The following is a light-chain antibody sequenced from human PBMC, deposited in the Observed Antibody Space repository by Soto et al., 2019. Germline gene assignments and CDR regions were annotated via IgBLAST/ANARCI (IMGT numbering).Light chain of an antibody. CDR2: EAS. J-gene: IGKJ1*01. CDR3: QQYHSYFRT. CDR1: QSISSW. V-gene: IGKV1-5*03. Sequence: DFQMTQSPSTLSASVGDRVTITCRASQSISSWLALYQQKPGKAPKLLIYEASRLETGVPSRSSGSGSGTEFTLTISSMQPDDFATYYCQQYHSYFRTFGQGTKVDIK.